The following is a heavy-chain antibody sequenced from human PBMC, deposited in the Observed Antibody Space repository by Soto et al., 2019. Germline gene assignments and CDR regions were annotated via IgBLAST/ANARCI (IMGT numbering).Heavy chain of an antibody. CDR3: ARAGAATLSDY. Sequence: PSETLSLTCTVSGGSISNYYWSWFRQPPGKGLEWIGYIYYSGSTNYNPSLKSRVTISVDTSKNQFSLKLSSVTAADTAVYYCARAGAATLSDYWGQGTLVTVSS. V-gene: IGHV4-59*01. CDR2: IYYSGST. D-gene: IGHD2-15*01. CDR1: GGSISNYY. J-gene: IGHJ4*02.